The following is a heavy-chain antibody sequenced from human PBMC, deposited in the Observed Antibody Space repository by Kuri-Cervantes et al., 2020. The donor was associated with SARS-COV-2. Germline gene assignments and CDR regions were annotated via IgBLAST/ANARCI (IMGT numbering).Heavy chain of an antibody. D-gene: IGHD6-6*01. CDR1: GYRFSSSW. J-gene: IGHJ4*02. V-gene: IGHV5-51*01. CDR3: ARQKAPRPGSAAHFYY. Sequence: ESLKTPCKGSGYRFSSSWVGWVRQMPGKGLEWMGIIFPRDSDPRYSPSFQGQVNISVDKSITTAFLQWSSLEASDTAMYYCARQKAPRPGSAAHFYYWGQGTLVTVSS. CDR2: IFPRDSDP.